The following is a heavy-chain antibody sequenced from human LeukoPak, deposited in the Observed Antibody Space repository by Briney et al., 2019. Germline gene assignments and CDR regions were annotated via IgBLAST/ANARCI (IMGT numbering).Heavy chain of an antibody. CDR3: ARDWYYDFWSGSPDAFDI. Sequence: GGSLRLSCAASGFTFSSYWMHWVRHAPGKGLVWVSRINSDGSSTSYADSVKGRFTISRDNAKNTLYLQMNSLRAEDTAVYYCARDWYYDFWSGSPDAFDIWGQGTMVTVSS. V-gene: IGHV3-74*01. CDR1: GFTFSSYW. D-gene: IGHD3-3*01. CDR2: INSDGSST. J-gene: IGHJ3*02.